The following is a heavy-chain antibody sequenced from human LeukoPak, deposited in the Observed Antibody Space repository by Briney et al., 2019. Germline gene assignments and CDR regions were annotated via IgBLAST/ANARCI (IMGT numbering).Heavy chain of an antibody. Sequence: SETLSLTCTVSGASVSSSIYSWSWIRQPPGKGLVWIGYIYHSGSTIYNPSLKSRLTISLDTSKNQFSLQLRSVTAADAAVYFCASDYGSGSYRFDYWGQGILVTVSS. CDR1: GASVSSSIYS. D-gene: IGHD3-10*01. CDR2: IYHSGST. V-gene: IGHV4-61*01. CDR3: ASDYGSGSYRFDY. J-gene: IGHJ4*02.